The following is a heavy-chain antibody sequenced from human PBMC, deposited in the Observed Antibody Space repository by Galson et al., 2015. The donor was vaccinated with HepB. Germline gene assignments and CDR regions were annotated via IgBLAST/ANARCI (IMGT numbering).Heavy chain of an antibody. D-gene: IGHD2-2*01. Sequence: QSGAEVKKPGESLKISCKVSGYRFTNYWIGWVRQMPGKGLEWMGIIYPGDSFTTYSPSFHGQVTISADKSINTAYLQGSSLKPSDTALYYCARSPVPVARGYYYYYGMDVWGQGTTVTVSS. V-gene: IGHV5-51*01. CDR1: GYRFTNYW. CDR3: ARSPVPVARGYYYYYGMDV. CDR2: IYPGDSFT. J-gene: IGHJ6*02.